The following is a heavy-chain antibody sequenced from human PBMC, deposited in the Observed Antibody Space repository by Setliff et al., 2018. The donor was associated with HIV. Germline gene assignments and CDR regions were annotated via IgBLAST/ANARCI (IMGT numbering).Heavy chain of an antibody. CDR3: ARDFRYDTSGSLTGYGMDV. V-gene: IGHV4-59*01. Sequence: SETLSLTCTVSGVSITSYYWSWVRQVPGKGLEWVGNTYYGCSTDYSKYNPSVKSRATISVDIYRKQLSLNLRSVTAADTAVYYCARDFRYDTSGSLTGYGMDVWGQGTTVTVSS. J-gene: IGHJ6*02. CDR1: GVSITSYY. D-gene: IGHD3-22*01. CDR2: TYYGCSTDYS.